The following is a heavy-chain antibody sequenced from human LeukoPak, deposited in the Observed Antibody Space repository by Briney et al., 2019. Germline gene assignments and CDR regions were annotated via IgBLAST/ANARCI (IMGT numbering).Heavy chain of an antibody. CDR3: ARGYGSGSYYNHYGMDV. J-gene: IGHJ6*02. CDR1: GYTFASYD. CDR2: MNPNSGNT. D-gene: IGHD3-10*01. V-gene: IGHV1-8*01. Sequence: GASVKVSCKASGYTFASYDINWVRQATGQGLEWMGWMNPNSGNTGYAQKFQGRVTMTRNTSISTAYMELSSLRSEDTAVYYCARGYGSGSYYNHYGMDVWGQGTTVTVSS.